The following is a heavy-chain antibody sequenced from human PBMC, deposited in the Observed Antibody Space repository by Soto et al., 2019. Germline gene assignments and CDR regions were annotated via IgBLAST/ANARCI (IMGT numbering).Heavy chain of an antibody. CDR1: GFPFSTSA. J-gene: IGHJ6*02. CDR2: ISGTSAAA. D-gene: IGHD1-26*01. V-gene: IGHV3-23*01. Sequence: PGGSLRLSCAASGFPFSTSAMNWVRQAPGKGLEWVSIISGTSAAAHSAESVKGRFTSSRANSKNTLYLQMNSLRAEDTAVYYCGKYSGSYPVYNGMNLWGQGTTVTVSS. CDR3: GKYSGSYPVYNGMNL.